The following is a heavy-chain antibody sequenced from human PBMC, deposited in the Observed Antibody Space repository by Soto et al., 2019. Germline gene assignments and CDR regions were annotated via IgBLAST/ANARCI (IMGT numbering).Heavy chain of an antibody. CDR2: IWYDGSDK. D-gene: IGHD2-2*01. V-gene: IGHV3-33*01. CDR1: GFTFSTSG. J-gene: IGHJ6*02. Sequence: QVQLVESGGGVVQPGRSLRLSCAASGFTFSTSGLHWVRQAPGKGLEWVAFIWYDGSDKYYADSMKGRFTISRDNSKNTVYLQMNSLRAEDTALYYCARAPRGSSSNCPCYYTFDVWGQGTTVTVSS. CDR3: ARAPRGSSSNCPCYYTFDV.